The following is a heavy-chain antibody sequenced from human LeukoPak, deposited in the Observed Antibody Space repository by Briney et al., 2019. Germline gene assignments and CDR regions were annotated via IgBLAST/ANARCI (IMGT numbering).Heavy chain of an antibody. J-gene: IGHJ4*02. CDR3: ARDLFGGEMATIQPDY. D-gene: IGHD5-24*01. Sequence: PGGSLRLSCAASGFTFSTSWMHWVRQAPGKGLVWVSRINSDGTTIDYADSVKGRFTISRDNAKNTLYLQMNSLRAEDTAVYYCARDLFGGEMATIQPDYWGQGTLVTVSS. CDR2: INSDGTTI. V-gene: IGHV3-74*01. CDR1: GFTFSTSW.